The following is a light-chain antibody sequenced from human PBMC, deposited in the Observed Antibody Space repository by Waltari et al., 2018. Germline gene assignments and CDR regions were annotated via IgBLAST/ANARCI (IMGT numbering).Light chain of an antibody. J-gene: IGKJ4*01. CDR3: QQYANSPLT. CDR2: DAS. CDR1: QSVPRDY. Sequence: ELVLTQSPGTLSLSPGERATLSCRASQSVPRDYLAWYHQKPGQAPRLPIYDASNRATCIPDMFSGSGSGTDFTLTISRLEPEDFALYYCQQYANSPLTFGGGTKVEIK. V-gene: IGKV3-20*01.